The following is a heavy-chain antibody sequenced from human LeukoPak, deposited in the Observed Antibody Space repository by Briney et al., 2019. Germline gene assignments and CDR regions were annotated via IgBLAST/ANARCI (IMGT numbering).Heavy chain of an antibody. CDR3: ARDLLYSGSRYFDY. CDR2: IYYSGST. CDR1: GGSISSSSYY. V-gene: IGHV4-39*07. D-gene: IGHD6-6*01. Sequence: SETLSLTCTVSGGSISSSSYYWGWIRQPPGKGLEWIGSIYYSGSTYYNPSLKSRVTISVDTSKNQFSLKLSSVTAADTAVYYCARDLLYSGSRYFDYWGQGTLVTVSS. J-gene: IGHJ4*02.